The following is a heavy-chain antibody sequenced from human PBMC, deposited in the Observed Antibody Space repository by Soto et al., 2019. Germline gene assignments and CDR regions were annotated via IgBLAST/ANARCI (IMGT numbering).Heavy chain of an antibody. D-gene: IGHD2-15*01. CDR1: GFTFSSYW. Sequence: EVQLVESGGGLVQPGGSLRLSCAASGFTFSSYWMSWVRQAPGKGLEWVANIKQDGSEKYYVDSVKGRFTISRDNAKNSLYLQMNSLRAEDTAVYYCAREYCSGGSCYFDYWGPGTLVTGSS. J-gene: IGHJ4*02. CDR2: IKQDGSEK. V-gene: IGHV3-7*05. CDR3: AREYCSGGSCYFDY.